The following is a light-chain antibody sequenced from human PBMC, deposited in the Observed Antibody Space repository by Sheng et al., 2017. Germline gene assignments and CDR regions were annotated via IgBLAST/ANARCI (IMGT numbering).Light chain of an antibody. Sequence: QSVLTQPPSASGTPGQTVTISCSGSSSNIGRNYVYWYQQFPGTAPKLLIYGNNHRPSGVPDRFSASKSGTSASLAISGLRSEDEADYYCAAWDDNLSGVFGGGTKLTVL. V-gene: IGLV1-47*01. CDR1: SSNIGRNY. CDR2: GNN. CDR3: AAWDDNLSGV. J-gene: IGLJ3*02.